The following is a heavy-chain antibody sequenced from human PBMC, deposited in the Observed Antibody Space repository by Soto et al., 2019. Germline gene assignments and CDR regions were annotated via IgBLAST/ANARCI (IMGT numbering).Heavy chain of an antibody. CDR2: IWYDGSNK. CDR3: ARSAAVAGLDY. D-gene: IGHD6-19*01. J-gene: IGHJ4*02. Sequence: GGSLRLSCAASGFTFSSYGMLWVRQAPGKGLEWVAVIWYDGSNKYYADSVKGRFTISRDNSKNTLYLQMNSLRAEDTAVYYCARSAAVAGLDYWGQGTLVTVSS. CDR1: GFTFSSYG. V-gene: IGHV3-33*01.